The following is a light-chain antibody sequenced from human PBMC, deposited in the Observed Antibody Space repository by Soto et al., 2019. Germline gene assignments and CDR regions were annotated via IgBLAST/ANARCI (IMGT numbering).Light chain of an antibody. J-gene: IGLJ3*02. Sequence: QSVLTQPPSASGTPGQRVTISCSGSSSKIGSSYVYWYQQFPGAAPKLLIYRNNQRPSGVPDRFSGSKSGTSASLAISGLRSEDEANYYCAAWVDRLSAWVFGGGTKLTVL. CDR3: AAWVDRLSAWV. CDR1: SSKIGSSY. CDR2: RNN. V-gene: IGLV1-47*01.